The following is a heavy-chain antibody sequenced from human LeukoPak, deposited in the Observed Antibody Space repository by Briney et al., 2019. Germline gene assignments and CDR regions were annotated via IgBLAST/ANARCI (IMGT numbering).Heavy chain of an antibody. CDR2: IYWDDDT. V-gene: IGHV2-5*02. CDR3: AHRGPHASSVHLTLFDF. J-gene: IGHJ4*02. Sequence: SGPTLVKPTQTLTLTCSYSGFSLSSSGAGVGWIRQPPGKALEWLALIYWDDDTRYSPSLESRLTITKDSSKDQVVLTMTNMDPMDTATYYCAHRGPHASSVHLTLFDFWGQGTLVTVSS. CDR1: GFSLSSSGAG. D-gene: IGHD6-6*01.